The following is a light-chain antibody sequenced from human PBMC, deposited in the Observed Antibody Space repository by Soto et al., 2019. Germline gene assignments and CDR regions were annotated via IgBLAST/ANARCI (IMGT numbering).Light chain of an antibody. Sequence: EIVLTQSPGTLSLSPGERATLSCRASQSVSSSYLAWYQQKPGQAPRLLIYDASSRATGIPDRFSGSGSGTDLTLTISRLEPEDFAVYYCQQDGSAPQTFGQGTKVEIK. J-gene: IGKJ1*01. CDR2: DAS. V-gene: IGKV3-20*01. CDR3: QQDGSAPQT. CDR1: QSVSSSY.